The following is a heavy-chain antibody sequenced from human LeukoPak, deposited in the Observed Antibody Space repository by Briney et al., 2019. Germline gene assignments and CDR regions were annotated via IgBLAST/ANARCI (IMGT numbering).Heavy chain of an antibody. V-gene: IGHV4-59*01. Sequence: PSETLSLICTFSGGSISSYYWSWIRQPPGKGLEWIGNIYYSGSTNYNPSLKSRVTISVDTSKNQFSLRLSSVTAADTAVYYCARAGYCSSTSCYGDYYYYMDVWGKGTTVTVSS. D-gene: IGHD2-2*01. CDR3: ARAGYCSSTSCYGDYYYYMDV. CDR1: GGSISSYY. CDR2: IYYSGST. J-gene: IGHJ6*03.